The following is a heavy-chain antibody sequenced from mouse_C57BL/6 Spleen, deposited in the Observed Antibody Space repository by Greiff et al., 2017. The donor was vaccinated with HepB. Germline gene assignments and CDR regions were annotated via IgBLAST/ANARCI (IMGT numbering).Heavy chain of an antibody. D-gene: IGHD2-5*01. J-gene: IGHJ4*01. CDR1: GYTFTDYE. CDR2: IDPETGGT. Sequence: VQLQESGAELVRPGASVTLSCKASGYTFTDYEMHWVKQTPVHGLEWIGAIDPETGGTAYNQKFKGKAILTADKSSSTAYMELRSLTSEDSAVYYCTREYYSNYGAMDYWGQGTSVTVSS. CDR3: TREYYSNYGAMDY. V-gene: IGHV1-15*01.